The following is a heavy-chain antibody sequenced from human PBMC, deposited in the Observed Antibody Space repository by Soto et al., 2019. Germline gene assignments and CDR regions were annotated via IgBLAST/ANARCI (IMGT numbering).Heavy chain of an antibody. J-gene: IGHJ6*02. V-gene: IGHV3-13*01. CDR2: IGTAGDT. CDR3: ARVSGIYTTPRRYYYYGMDV. Sequence: GGSLRLSCITSGFAFGDFAMTWFRQATGKGLDWVSAIGTAGDTYYPGSVKGRFTISRENAKNSLYLQMNSLRAEDTAVYYCARVSGIYTTPRRYYYYGMDVWGQGTTVTVSS. CDR1: GFAFGDFA. D-gene: IGHD1-1*01.